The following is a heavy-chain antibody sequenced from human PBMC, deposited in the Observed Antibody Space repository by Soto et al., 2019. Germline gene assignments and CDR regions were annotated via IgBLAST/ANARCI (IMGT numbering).Heavy chain of an antibody. J-gene: IGHJ4*02. D-gene: IGHD6-19*01. Sequence: GGSLRLSCAASGFTFSSYAMSWVRQAPGKGLEWVSAISGSGGSTYYADSVKGRFTISRDNSKNTLYLQMNSLRAEDTAVYYCANEIDSSGWDGEGGGLFDYWGQGTLVTVSS. CDR3: ANEIDSSGWDGEGGGLFDY. CDR2: ISGSGGST. CDR1: GFTFSSYA. V-gene: IGHV3-23*01.